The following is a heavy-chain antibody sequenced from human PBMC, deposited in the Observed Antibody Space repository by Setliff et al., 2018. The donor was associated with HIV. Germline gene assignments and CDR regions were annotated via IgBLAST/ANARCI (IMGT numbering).Heavy chain of an antibody. CDR1: GYTFTSYT. CDR2: INTKTGNP. CDR3: ARATIAAAGNYYY. J-gene: IGHJ4*02. Sequence: GASVKVSCKASGYTFTSYTMNWVRQAPGQGLEWMGWINTKTGNPTYAQGFTGRFVFSLDTSVSTAYLQISSLRADDTAVYYCARATIAAAGNYYYWGQGTLVTVSS. D-gene: IGHD6-13*01. V-gene: IGHV7-4-1*02.